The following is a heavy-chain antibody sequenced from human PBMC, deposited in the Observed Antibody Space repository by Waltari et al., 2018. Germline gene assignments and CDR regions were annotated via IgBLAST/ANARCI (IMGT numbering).Heavy chain of an antibody. CDR1: GGSFSGYY. J-gene: IGHJ6*02. D-gene: IGHD2-2*02. CDR2: INHSGST. Sequence: QVQLQQWGAGLLKPSETLSLTCAVYGGSFSGYYWSWIRQPPGKGLEWIGEINHSGSTNYNPSLKSRVTISVDTSKNQFSLKLSSVTAADTAVYYCARGRVVPAAILDYYYYYGMDVWGQGTTVTVSS. CDR3: ARGRVVPAAILDYYYYYGMDV. V-gene: IGHV4-34*01.